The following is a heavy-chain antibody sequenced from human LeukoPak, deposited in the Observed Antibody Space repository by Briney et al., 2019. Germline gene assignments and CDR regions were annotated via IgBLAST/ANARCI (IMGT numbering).Heavy chain of an antibody. D-gene: IGHD3-10*01. Sequence: SLRLSCEASGFTFDDYAMHWVRQAPGKGLEWVSGISRNSGSIGYADSVQGRFTITRDNAKNSLYMEMNSLRAEDTALYYCAKGPDTYYYGSGSTLGPYYFDYWGQGTLVTVSS. J-gene: IGHJ4*02. V-gene: IGHV3-9*01. CDR3: AKGPDTYYYGSGSTLGPYYFDY. CDR1: GFTFDDYA. CDR2: ISRNSGSI.